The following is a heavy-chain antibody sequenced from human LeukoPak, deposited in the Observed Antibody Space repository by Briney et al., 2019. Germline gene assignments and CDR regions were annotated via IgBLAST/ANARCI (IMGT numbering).Heavy chain of an antibody. Sequence: PGGSLRLSCAASGFTFSSYAMHWVRQAPGKGLEYVSAISSNGGSTYYANSVKGRFTISRDNSKNTLYLQMGSLRAEDMAVYYCARDLGGSYWDYYYGMDVWGQGTTVTVSS. CDR1: GFTFSSYA. V-gene: IGHV3-64*01. CDR3: ARDLGGSYWDYYYGMDV. J-gene: IGHJ6*02. D-gene: IGHD1-26*01. CDR2: ISSNGGST.